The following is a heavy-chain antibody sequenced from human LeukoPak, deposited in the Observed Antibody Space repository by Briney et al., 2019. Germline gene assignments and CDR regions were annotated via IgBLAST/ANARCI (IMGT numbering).Heavy chain of an antibody. CDR1: GFTFTNYA. V-gene: IGHV3-23*01. CDR2: ISGTGGSA. Sequence: RGSLRLSCAASGFTFTNYAMSWVRHAPGKGLEWVSGISGTGGSAYYANSVKGRFTISRDNSNNTLYLKMNSLRAEDTAVYYCAKARIVVVPPADALDVWGQGTLVTVSS. J-gene: IGHJ3*01. D-gene: IGHD3-22*01. CDR3: AKARIVVVPPADALDV.